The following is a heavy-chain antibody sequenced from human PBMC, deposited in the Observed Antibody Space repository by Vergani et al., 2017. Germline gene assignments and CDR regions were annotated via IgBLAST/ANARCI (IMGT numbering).Heavy chain of an antibody. Sequence: EVQLVESGGGLVKPGGSLRLSCAASGFTFSSYSMNWVRQAPGKGLEWVSSISSSSSYIYYADSVKGRFTISRDNAKNSRYLQMNSLRAEDTAVYYCARLLGAGLGELSYDYWGQGTLVTVSS. CDR3: ARLLGAGLGELSYDY. CDR2: ISSSSSYI. J-gene: IGHJ4*02. CDR1: GFTFSSYS. D-gene: IGHD3-16*02. V-gene: IGHV3-21*01.